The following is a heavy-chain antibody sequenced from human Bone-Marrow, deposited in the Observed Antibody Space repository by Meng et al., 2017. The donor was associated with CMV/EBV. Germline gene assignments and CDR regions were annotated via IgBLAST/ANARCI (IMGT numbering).Heavy chain of an antibody. D-gene: IGHD2-8*01. CDR3: AKDQWVGRYYFDY. CDR2: IYSGGST. V-gene: IGHV3-53*05. CDR1: GFTVSSNY. Sequence: GESLKISCAASGFTVSSNYMSWVRQAPGKGLEWVSVIYSGGSTYYADSVKGRFTISRDNSKNTLYLQMNSLRAEDTAVYYCAKDQWVGRYYFDYSGHGKHFTFSS. J-gene: IGHJ4*01.